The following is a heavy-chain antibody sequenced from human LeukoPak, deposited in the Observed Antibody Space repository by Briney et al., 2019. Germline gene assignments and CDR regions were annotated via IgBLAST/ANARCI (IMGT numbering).Heavy chain of an antibody. CDR1: DFSISSGYY. V-gene: IGHV4-38-2*01. D-gene: IGHD4-17*01. CDR2: IYQSGST. CDR3: ARVSTNYGLAY. Sequence: PSETLSLTCAVSDFSISSGYYWGWIRQPPGKGLEWIGNIYQSGSTYYNPSLKSRVTISVDTSKNRFSLRLSSVTAADTAVYYCARVSTNYGLAYWGQGTLVTVSS. J-gene: IGHJ4*02.